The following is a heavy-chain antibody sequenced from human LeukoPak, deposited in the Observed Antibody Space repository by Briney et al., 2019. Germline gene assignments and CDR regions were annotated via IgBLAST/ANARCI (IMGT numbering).Heavy chain of an antibody. CDR1: GFTFTNYA. V-gene: IGHV3-64*01. Sequence: GGSLRLSCAASGFTFTNYAMHWVRQAPGKGLEYVSAISYNGGSTYYANSVKGRFTISRDNSKNTLYLQMNSLRAEDTAVYYCARLDYFGSGSYQVIDYWGQGTLVTVSS. J-gene: IGHJ4*02. CDR2: ISYNGGST. CDR3: ARLDYFGSGSYQVIDY. D-gene: IGHD3-10*01.